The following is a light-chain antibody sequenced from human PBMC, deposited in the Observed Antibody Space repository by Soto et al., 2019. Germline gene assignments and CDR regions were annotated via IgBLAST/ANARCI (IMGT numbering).Light chain of an antibody. CDR3: QQHNQWPIT. CDR1: QSININ. J-gene: IGKJ5*01. CDR2: GAF. V-gene: IGKV3-15*01. Sequence: EVVMTQSPATLSVSPGERATLSCRASQSININVAWYQQKPGQAPRLLMYGAFTRATGIPPRFSGSGSGTEFTLTISSLQSEDSAVYYCQQHNQWPITFGQGTRLEIK.